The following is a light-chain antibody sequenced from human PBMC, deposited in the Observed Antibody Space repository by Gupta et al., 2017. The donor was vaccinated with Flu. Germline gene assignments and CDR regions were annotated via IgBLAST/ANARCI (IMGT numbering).Light chain of an antibody. Sequence: PSALAASVGDKVTITCRASQPIRNDLAWYQQRPGKAPKLLIYGAFNLQSGVPSRFSGSASGTDFTLTISSLQPEDFATYYCRQDYIYPRTFGQGTRLEIK. CDR3: RQDYIYPRT. V-gene: IGKV1-6*01. CDR2: GAF. J-gene: IGKJ2*01. CDR1: QPIRND.